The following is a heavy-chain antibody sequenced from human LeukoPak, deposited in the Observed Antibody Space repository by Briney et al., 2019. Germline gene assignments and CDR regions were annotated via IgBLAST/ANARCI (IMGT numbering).Heavy chain of an antibody. Sequence: PSETLSLTCTVSGGSISSYFWSWIRQPPGKGLEWIGYIYYSGSTNYNPSLKSRVTISVDTSKNQFSLKLNSVTAADTAVYYCARGAGDNPFDYWGQGTLVTVSS. CDR1: GGSISSYF. CDR3: ARGAGDNPFDY. CDR2: IYYSGST. D-gene: IGHD7-27*01. V-gene: IGHV4-59*01. J-gene: IGHJ4*02.